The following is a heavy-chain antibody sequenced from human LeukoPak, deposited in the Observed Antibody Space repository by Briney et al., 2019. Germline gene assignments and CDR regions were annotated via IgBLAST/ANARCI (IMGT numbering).Heavy chain of an antibody. J-gene: IGHJ6*03. Sequence: GASVKVSCKASGGTFSSYAISWVRQAPGQGLEWMGIINPSGGSTSYAQKFQGRVTMTRDTSTSTVYMELSSLRSEDTAVYYCARERDQRSIGSLYYYYYMDVWGKGTTVTVSS. V-gene: IGHV1-46*01. CDR1: GGTFSSYA. D-gene: IGHD3-10*01. CDR3: ARERDQRSIGSLYYYYYMDV. CDR2: INPSGGST.